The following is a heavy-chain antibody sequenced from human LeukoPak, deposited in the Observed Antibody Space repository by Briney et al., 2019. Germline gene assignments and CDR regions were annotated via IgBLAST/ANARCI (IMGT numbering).Heavy chain of an antibody. CDR3: ARVISSSSGQWFDP. J-gene: IGHJ5*02. Sequence: KPSETLSLTCTVSGGSISSYYWSWIRQPPGKGLEWIGYIYYSGSANYNPSLKSRVTISLDTSKNQFSLRLTSVTAADTAVYYCARVISSSSGQWFDPWGQGTLVTVSS. CDR1: GGSISSYY. CDR2: IYYSGSA. D-gene: IGHD6-6*01. V-gene: IGHV4-59*01.